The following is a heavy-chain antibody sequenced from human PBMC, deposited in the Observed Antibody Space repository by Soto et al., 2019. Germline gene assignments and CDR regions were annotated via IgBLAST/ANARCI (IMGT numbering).Heavy chain of an antibody. J-gene: IGHJ6*02. CDR3: AREGTTVDSYYYYGMDV. D-gene: IGHD1-1*01. CDR1: GGSFSSYY. Sequence: QVQLQESGPGLVKPSETLSLTCTVSGGSFSSYYWSWIRQPPGKGLEWIGYIYYSGSTNYNPSLKSRVTISVDTSKNQFSLKLSSVTAADTAVYYCAREGTTVDSYYYYGMDVWGQGTTVTVSS. CDR2: IYYSGST. V-gene: IGHV4-59*01.